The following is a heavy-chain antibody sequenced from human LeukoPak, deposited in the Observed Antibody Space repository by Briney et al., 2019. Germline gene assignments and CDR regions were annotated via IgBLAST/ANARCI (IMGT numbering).Heavy chain of an antibody. CDR3: AKAPRSDYYA. Sequence: PGGSLRLSCAASGFTFSSYGMHWVRQAPGKGLEWVTVISYDGSNKCYADSVKGRFTISRDNSKNTLYLQMNSLRAEDTAVYYCAKAPRSDYYAWGQGTLVTVSS. CDR2: ISYDGSNK. D-gene: IGHD3-22*01. V-gene: IGHV3-30*18. J-gene: IGHJ5*02. CDR1: GFTFSSYG.